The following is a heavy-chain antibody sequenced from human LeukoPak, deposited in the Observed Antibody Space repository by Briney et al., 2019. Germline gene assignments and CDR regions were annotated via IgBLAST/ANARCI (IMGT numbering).Heavy chain of an antibody. CDR1: GFTFSSYG. CDR2: IWYYGTNK. D-gene: IGHD4-17*01. CDR3: ARPATVTGDWYFDL. V-gene: IGHV3-33*01. Sequence: QPGGSLRLSCAASGFTFSSYGMHCVPQAPGKGREGLALIWYYGTNKYYADSVKGRFTISRDNSKNPLYLQMNSLRIEDTAVYYCARPATVTGDWYFDLWGRGTLVTVSS. J-gene: IGHJ2*01.